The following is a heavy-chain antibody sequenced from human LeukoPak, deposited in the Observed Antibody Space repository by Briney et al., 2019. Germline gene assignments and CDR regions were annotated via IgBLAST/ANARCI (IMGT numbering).Heavy chain of an antibody. Sequence: PGGSLRLSCAASGFTFSSYAMSWVRQAPGKGLEWVSAISGSGGSTYYADSVKGRFTISRDNSKNTLYLQMNSLRAEDTAVYYCAKGESRYSSCRGYFDYWGQGTLVTVSS. CDR1: GFTFSSYA. CDR3: AKGESRYSSCRGYFDY. CDR2: ISGSGGST. J-gene: IGHJ4*02. D-gene: IGHD6-13*01. V-gene: IGHV3-23*01.